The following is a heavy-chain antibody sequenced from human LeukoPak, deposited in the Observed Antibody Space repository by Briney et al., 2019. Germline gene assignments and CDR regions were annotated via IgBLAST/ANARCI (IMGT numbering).Heavy chain of an antibody. Sequence: GGSLRLSCAASGFTFSNYSMNWVRQAPGKGLEWVSSISSSSSYIYYADSMKGRFTISRDNAKNSLYLQMNSLRAKDTAVDFCARGIYCTSTSCYGHNFDYWGQGTLVTVSS. CDR2: ISSSSSYI. D-gene: IGHD2-2*01. CDR3: ARGIYCTSTSCYGHNFDY. CDR1: GFTFSNYS. J-gene: IGHJ4*02. V-gene: IGHV3-21*01.